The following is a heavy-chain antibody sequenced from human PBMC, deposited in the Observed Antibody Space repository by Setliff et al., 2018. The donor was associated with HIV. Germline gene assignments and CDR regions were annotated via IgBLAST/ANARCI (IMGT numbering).Heavy chain of an antibody. V-gene: IGHV4-34*01. CDR3: ARGLSITVFGVVRTGYYMGV. CDR1: GGSFSNYY. Sequence: SETLSLTCAVYGGSFSNYYWSWIRQLPGKGLEWIGEINHSGSTNYNPSLKSRVTISVDTSKSQFALNLTSVTAADTAVYYCARGLSITVFGVVRTGYYMGVWGKGTTVTVSS. CDR2: INHSGST. J-gene: IGHJ6*03. D-gene: IGHD3-3*01.